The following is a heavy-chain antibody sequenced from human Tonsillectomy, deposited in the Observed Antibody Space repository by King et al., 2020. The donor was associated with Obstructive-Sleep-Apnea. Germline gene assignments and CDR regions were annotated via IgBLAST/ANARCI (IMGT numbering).Heavy chain of an antibody. CDR2: MNPNSGNT. Sequence: QLVQSGAEVKKPGASVKVSCKASGYTFTSFDINWVRQATGQGLEWMGWMNPNSGNTGYAQKFQGRVTMTRNTSISTAYMELSSLRSEDTAVYYCARAYAHYDILTGYYNGAFDIWGQGTMVTVSS. CDR3: ARAYAHYDILTGYYNGAFDI. V-gene: IGHV1-8*01. CDR1: GYTFTSFD. J-gene: IGHJ3*02. D-gene: IGHD3-9*01.